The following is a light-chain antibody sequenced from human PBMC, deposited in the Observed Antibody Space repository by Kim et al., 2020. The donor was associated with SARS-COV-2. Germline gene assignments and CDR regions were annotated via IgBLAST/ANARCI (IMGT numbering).Light chain of an antibody. J-gene: IGKJ1*01. Sequence: LSPGERATLSCRASQSVRGNYLAWYTRKPGRPPTLRIYGASTRATGIPDRFSGSGSGTDFTLTISRLEPEDIAVYYCHQYGSSPTFGQGTKVDIK. CDR1: QSVRGNY. CDR3: HQYGSSPT. V-gene: IGKV3-20*01. CDR2: GAS.